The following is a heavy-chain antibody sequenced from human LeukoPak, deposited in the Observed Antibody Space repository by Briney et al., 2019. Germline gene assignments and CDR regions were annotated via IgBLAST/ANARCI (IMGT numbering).Heavy chain of an antibody. V-gene: IGHV5-51*01. D-gene: IGHD3-3*02. CDR1: GYTFPSNW. CDR3: ARLLAAPRFHGAFDI. Sequence: GESLKISCKASGYTFPSNWIGWVRQMPGKGLEWMGLIFPRDFGTTYSPSFQGQVTMSVDKSITTAYLHLSSLQASDSAMYYCARLLAAPRFHGAFDIWGQGTVVIVSS. CDR2: IFPRDFGT. J-gene: IGHJ3*02.